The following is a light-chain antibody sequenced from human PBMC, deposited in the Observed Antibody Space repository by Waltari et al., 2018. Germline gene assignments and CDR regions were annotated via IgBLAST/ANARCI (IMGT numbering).Light chain of an antibody. J-gene: IGKJ1*01. V-gene: IGKV1-8*01. CDR2: AAS. CDR1: QGISSY. Sequence: AIRITQSPSSLSASTGDRVTITCRASQGISSYLAWYQQKPGKAPKLLIYAASTMQSGVPARFSGSGSGTDFTLTISSLQSEDFAVYYCQQYYSYPRTFGQGTKVEIK. CDR3: QQYYSYPRT.